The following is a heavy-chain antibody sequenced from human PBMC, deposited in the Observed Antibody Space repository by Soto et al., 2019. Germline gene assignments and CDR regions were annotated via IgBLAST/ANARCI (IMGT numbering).Heavy chain of an antibody. CDR1: GFTVSSNY. CDR2: IYSGGST. CDR3: ARDRVESGYPEYFQH. D-gene: IGHD3-22*01. Sequence: GGSLRLSSAASGFTVSSNYMSWVCKAPGKGLEWVSVIYSGGSTYYADSVKGRFTISRDNSKNTLYLQMNSLRAEDTAVYYCARDRVESGYPEYFQHWGQGTLVTVSS. V-gene: IGHV3-53*01. J-gene: IGHJ1*01.